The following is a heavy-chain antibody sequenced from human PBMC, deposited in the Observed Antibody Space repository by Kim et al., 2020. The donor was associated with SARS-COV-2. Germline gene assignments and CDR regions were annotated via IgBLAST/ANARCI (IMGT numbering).Heavy chain of an antibody. V-gene: IGHV4-59*13. J-gene: IGHJ4*02. CDR3: ARWYSSSWYHAPFDY. D-gene: IGHD6-13*01. CDR1: GGSISSYY. CDR2: IYYSGST. Sequence: SETLSLTCTVSGGSISSYYWSWIRQPPGKGLEWIGYIYYSGSTNYNPSLKSRVTISVDTSKNQFSLKLSSVTAADTAVYYCARWYSSSWYHAPFDYWGQGTLVTVSS.